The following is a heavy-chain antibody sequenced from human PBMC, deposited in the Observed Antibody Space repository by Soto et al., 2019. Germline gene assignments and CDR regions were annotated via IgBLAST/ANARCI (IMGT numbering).Heavy chain of an antibody. CDR1: GGSINTYY. CDR2: VQNSGST. V-gene: IGHV4-59*13. CDR3: VRDSTGWQNAYYGMAV. Sequence: QVQLQESGPGLVKPSETLSLTCSVSGGSINTYYWSWIRQPPGKGLEWIGHVQNSGSTNYNPSLKSRVIISVDTSKTQFSLKVTSVTAADTAVYYCVRDSTGWQNAYYGMAVWGQGPTVTVSS. D-gene: IGHD2-2*01. J-gene: IGHJ6*02.